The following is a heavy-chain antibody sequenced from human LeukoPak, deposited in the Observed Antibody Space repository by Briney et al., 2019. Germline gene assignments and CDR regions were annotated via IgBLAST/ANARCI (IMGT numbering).Heavy chain of an antibody. CDR3: AKDPGASVSGFYMDV. V-gene: IGHV3-30*02. J-gene: IGHJ6*03. D-gene: IGHD2-8*02. Sequence: GSLRLSCAASGFTFRNYGMHWVRQATGKGLEWVSFIWRDGNNRFYADSVKGPFTISRDNSKNMLYLQMDTLRAEDTALYYCAKDPGASVSGFYMDVWGKGTTVIVSS. CDR2: IWRDGNNR. CDR1: GFTFRNYG.